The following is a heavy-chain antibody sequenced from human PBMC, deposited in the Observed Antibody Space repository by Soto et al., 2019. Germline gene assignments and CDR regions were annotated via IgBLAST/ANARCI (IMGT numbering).Heavy chain of an antibody. CDR3: ARRGYGSRWPNVYMDV. CDR1: GFTFSNYE. Sequence: PGGSLRLSCAAPGFTFSNYENHWVRQAPGKGLEYVSGISNNGAHTDYAKSVKGRFTISRDNSENTLYLQMGSLRAEDMALYYCARRGYGSRWPNVYMDVWGKGTTVTVSS. CDR2: ISNNGAHT. V-gene: IGHV3-64*01. D-gene: IGHD6-13*01. J-gene: IGHJ6*03.